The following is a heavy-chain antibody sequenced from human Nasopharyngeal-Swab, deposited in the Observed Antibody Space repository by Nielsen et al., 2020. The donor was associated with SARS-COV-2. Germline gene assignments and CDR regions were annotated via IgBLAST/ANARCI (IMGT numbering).Heavy chain of an antibody. Sequence: GESLKISCKGSGYSFTSYWIGWVRQVPGKGLEWMGIIYPGDSDTRYSPSFQGQVTISADKSISTAYLQWSSLKASDTAMYYCARQARRVSMVRGVMYFDYWGQGTLVTVSS. CDR2: IYPGDSDT. CDR1: GYSFTSYW. V-gene: IGHV5-51*01. CDR3: ARQARRVSMVRGVMYFDY. J-gene: IGHJ4*02. D-gene: IGHD3-10*01.